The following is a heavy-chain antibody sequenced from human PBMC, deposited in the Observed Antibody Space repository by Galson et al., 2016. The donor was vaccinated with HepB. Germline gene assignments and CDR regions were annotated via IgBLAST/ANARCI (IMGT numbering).Heavy chain of an antibody. Sequence: SLRLSCAASGFTFSSYNMEWVRQAPGKGLEWVSYISSSSRTIYYADSVKGRFTISRDNAKNSLFLQMNSLVAEDTAVYYCGRDGTGPGSAWGIADYWGQGTLVTVSS. CDR2: ISSSSRTI. CDR3: GRDGTGPGSAWGIADY. J-gene: IGHJ4*02. V-gene: IGHV3-48*01. CDR1: GFTFSSYN. D-gene: IGHD6-19*01.